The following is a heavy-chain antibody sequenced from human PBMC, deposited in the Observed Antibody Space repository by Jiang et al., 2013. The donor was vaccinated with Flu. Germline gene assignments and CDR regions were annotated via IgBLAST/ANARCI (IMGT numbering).Heavy chain of an antibody. CDR3: ARRPDSSGHRLGWFDP. Sequence: GPGLVKPSETLSLTCSVSGGSLFSTSYYWGWIRQPPGKGLEWIGFIDNRGSPNYSPSLKSRVTISVDASENRFSLQVTSVTAADTAVYYCARRPDSSGHRLGWFDPGAREPWSSSPQ. D-gene: IGHD3-22*01. CDR2: IDNRGSP. V-gene: IGHV4-39*01. J-gene: IGHJ5*02. CDR1: GGSLFSTSYY.